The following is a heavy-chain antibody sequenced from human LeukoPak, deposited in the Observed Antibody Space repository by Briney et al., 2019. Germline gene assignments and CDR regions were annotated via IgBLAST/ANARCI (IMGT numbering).Heavy chain of an antibody. Sequence: GGSLRLSCAASGFTFDDYAMHWVRQAPGKGLEWVALISWAGQTTYYADSVRGRFTISRDNSKNTLYLQMNNLRTEDTAFYYCTRDTDYGSATNYFDSWGQGTLVSVSS. CDR2: ISWAGQTT. CDR3: TRDTDYGSATNYFDS. CDR1: GFTFDDYA. D-gene: IGHD3-10*01. J-gene: IGHJ4*02. V-gene: IGHV3-43*01.